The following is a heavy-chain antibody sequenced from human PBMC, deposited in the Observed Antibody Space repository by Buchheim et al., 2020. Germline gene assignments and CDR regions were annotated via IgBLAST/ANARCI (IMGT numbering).Heavy chain of an antibody. CDR1: GYTFTSYD. Sequence: QVQLVQSGAEVKKPGASVKVSCKASGYTFTSYDINWVRQAPGQGLEWMGIINPSGGSTSYAQKFQGRVTMTRDTSTSTVYMELSSLRSEDTAVYYCARARGGATKTGWFDPWGQGTL. J-gene: IGHJ5*02. V-gene: IGHV1-46*01. D-gene: IGHD1-26*01. CDR3: ARARGGATKTGWFDP. CDR2: INPSGGST.